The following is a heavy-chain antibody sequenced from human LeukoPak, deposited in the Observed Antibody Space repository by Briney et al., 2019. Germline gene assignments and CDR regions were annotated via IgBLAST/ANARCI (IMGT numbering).Heavy chain of an antibody. Sequence: GGSLRLSCAASGFSFSDYYMSWIRQAPGKGLEWVSYISTSTTHTNYADSVKGGFTMSRDKAKNSLYLQLNSLRAEDTAVYYCARVGVYGGIRGAFDVWGQGTMVTVSS. V-gene: IGHV3-11*05. CDR1: GFSFSDYY. CDR3: ARVGVYGGIRGAFDV. D-gene: IGHD4-23*01. J-gene: IGHJ3*01. CDR2: ISTSTTHT.